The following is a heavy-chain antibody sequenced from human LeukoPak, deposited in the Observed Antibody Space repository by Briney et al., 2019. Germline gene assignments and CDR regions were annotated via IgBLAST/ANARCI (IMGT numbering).Heavy chain of an antibody. J-gene: IGHJ4*02. CDR1: GFTLSSYA. CDR2: ISGSGGST. D-gene: IGHD2-2*01. CDR3: AKKSSLIYFDY. Sequence: PGGSLRLSCTASGFTLSSYAMSWVRQAPGKGLEWVSGISGSGGSTYYAESVKGRFTISRDNSKNTLYLQMNSLRAEDTAAYFCAKKSSLIYFDYWGQGTLVTVSS. V-gene: IGHV3-23*01.